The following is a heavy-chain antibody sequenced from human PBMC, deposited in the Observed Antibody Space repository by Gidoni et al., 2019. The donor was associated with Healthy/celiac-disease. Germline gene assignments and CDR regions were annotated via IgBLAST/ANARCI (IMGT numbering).Heavy chain of an antibody. V-gene: IGHV1-2*02. CDR3: ARDHQILVPAHYYYYGMDV. Sequence: QVQLVQSGAEVKKPGASVKVSCKASGYTFTGYYMHWVRQAPGQGLEWMGWINPNSGGTNYAQKFQGRVTMTRDTSISTAYMELSRLRSDDTAVYYCARDHQILVPAHYYYYGMDVWGQGTTVTVSS. D-gene: IGHD2-2*01. J-gene: IGHJ6*02. CDR2: INPNSGGT. CDR1: GYTFTGYY.